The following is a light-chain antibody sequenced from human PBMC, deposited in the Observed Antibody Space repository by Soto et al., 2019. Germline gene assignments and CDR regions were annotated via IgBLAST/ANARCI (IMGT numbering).Light chain of an antibody. V-gene: IGKV3-20*01. J-gene: IGKJ1*01. CDR1: QSVDSTY. CDR3: QHYGSTPWS. Sequence: EVVLTQSPGTLCLSPGERATLSCRASQSVDSTYLAWYQQRPGQAPRLLIYGASTRATDIPDRISGSGSGTDFTLTVSRLEPEDFAVYYCQHYGSTPWSFGQGTKVDIK. CDR2: GAS.